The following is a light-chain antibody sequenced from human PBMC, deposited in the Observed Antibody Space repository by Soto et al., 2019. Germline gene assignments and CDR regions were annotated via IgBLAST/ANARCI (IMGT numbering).Light chain of an antibody. CDR3: SSYAGSYNPFV. CDR2: EVS. CDR1: SSDVGGYNY. V-gene: IGLV2-8*01. J-gene: IGLJ1*01. Sequence: QSALTQPPSASGSPGQSVTISCTGTSSDVGGYNYVSWYQQYPDKAPKLMIYEVSKRPSGVPDRCSGSKSGNTGSLTVSGLQAEDVAEYYCSSYAGSYNPFVFGTGTKVTVL.